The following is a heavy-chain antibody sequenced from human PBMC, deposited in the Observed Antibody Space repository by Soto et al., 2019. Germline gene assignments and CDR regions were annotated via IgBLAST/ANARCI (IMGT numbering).Heavy chain of an antibody. D-gene: IGHD2-2*01. V-gene: IGHV4-31*03. Sequence: SETLSLTCTVSGGSISSGGYYWSWIRQHPGKGLEWIGYIYYSGSTYYNPSLKSRVTISVDTSKNQFSLKLSSVTAAYMAVYYCARSSTSANYFDYWGQGTLVTVSS. CDR2: IYYSGST. CDR3: ARSSTSANYFDY. CDR1: GGSISSGGYY. J-gene: IGHJ4*02.